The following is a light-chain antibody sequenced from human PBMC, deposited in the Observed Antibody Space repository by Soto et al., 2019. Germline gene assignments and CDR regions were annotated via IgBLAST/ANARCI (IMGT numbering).Light chain of an antibody. CDR1: QTISTY. Sequence: DIQMTQSPSSLSASVGDRVTITCRASQTISTYLNWYQQKPGKAPRLLIYDASTLQSGVPSRFSGSGSGTDFTLTISSLQPEDFATYYCQQATSFPRTFGQGTKVEIK. J-gene: IGKJ1*01. CDR3: QQATSFPRT. V-gene: IGKV1-39*01. CDR2: DAS.